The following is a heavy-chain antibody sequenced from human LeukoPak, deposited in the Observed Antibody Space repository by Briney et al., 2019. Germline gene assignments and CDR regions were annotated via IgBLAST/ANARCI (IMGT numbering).Heavy chain of an antibody. CDR3: ARTHCSGGSCYNATFDY. J-gene: IGHJ4*02. CDR1: GGSFSGYY. CDR2: INHSGST. Sequence: PSETLSLTCAVYGGSFSGYYWSWSRQPPGKGLEWIGEINHSGSTNYNPSLKSRVTISVDTSKNQFSLKLSSVTAADTAVYYCARTHCSGGSCYNATFDYWGQRTLVTVSS. D-gene: IGHD2-15*01. V-gene: IGHV4-34*01.